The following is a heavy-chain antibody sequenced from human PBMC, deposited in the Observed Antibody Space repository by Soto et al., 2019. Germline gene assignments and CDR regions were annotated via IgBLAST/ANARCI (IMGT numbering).Heavy chain of an antibody. CDR1: GYTFTGYY. CDR2: INPNSGGT. Sequence: ASVKVSCKASGYTFTGYYMHWVRQAPGQGLEWMGWINPNSGGTNYAQKFQGRVTMTRDTSISTAYMELSRLRSDDTAVYYCARYNWNYGSLLYWGQGTLVTVPS. J-gene: IGHJ4*02. CDR3: ARYNWNYGSLLY. D-gene: IGHD1-7*01. V-gene: IGHV1-2*02.